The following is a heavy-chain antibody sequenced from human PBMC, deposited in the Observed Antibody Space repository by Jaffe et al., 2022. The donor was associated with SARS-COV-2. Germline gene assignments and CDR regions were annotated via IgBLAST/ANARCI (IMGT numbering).Heavy chain of an antibody. V-gene: IGHV3-23*01. CDR2: ISGSGGST. Sequence: EVQLLESGGGLVQPGGSLRLSCAASGFTFSSYAMSWVRQAPGKGLEWVSAISGSGGSTYYADSVKGRFTISRDNSKNTLYLQMNSLRAEDTAVYYCANAGHSSGWHRHFDYWGQGTLVTVSS. CDR1: GFTFSSYA. D-gene: IGHD6-19*01. CDR3: ANAGHSSGWHRHFDY. J-gene: IGHJ4*02.